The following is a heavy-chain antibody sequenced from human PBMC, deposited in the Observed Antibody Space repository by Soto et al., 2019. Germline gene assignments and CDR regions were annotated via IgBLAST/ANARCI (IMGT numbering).Heavy chain of an antibody. CDR2: IYHRGGA. D-gene: IGHD3-22*01. V-gene: IGHV4-31*03. CDR1: GDSISTNGYY. J-gene: IGHJ4*02. CDR3: ARVPYSSAFDQ. Sequence: QVQLQESGPGLVKPSQTLSLTCTVSGDSISTNGYYWTWVRQPPGKGLEWIGYIYHRGGAFYNPSLKSRVTMSVDTSKNQFALKLTSVTAADTAVYYCARVPYSSAFDQWGQGTLVTVSS.